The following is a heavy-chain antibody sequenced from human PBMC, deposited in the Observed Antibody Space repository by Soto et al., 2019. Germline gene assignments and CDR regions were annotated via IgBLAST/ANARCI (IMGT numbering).Heavy chain of an antibody. D-gene: IGHD6-19*01. CDR3: TRRRGVAAAGFDP. V-gene: IGHV3-73*01. J-gene: IGHJ5*02. CDR1: GFTFSGSA. CDR2: IRSKANSYAT. Sequence: EVQLVESGGGLVQPGGSLKLSCAASGFTFSGSAMHWVRQASGKGLEWVGRIRSKANSYATAYAASVKGRFTISRDDSKNTAYLQMNSLKTEDTAVYYCTRRRGVAAAGFDPWAREPWSPSPQ.